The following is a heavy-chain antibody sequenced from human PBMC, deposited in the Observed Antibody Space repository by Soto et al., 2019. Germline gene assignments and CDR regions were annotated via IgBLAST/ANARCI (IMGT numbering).Heavy chain of an antibody. J-gene: IGHJ4*02. V-gene: IGHV3-30-3*01. CDR1: GFTFSSYA. CDR3: ARDQAMVRSRGLDY. D-gene: IGHD3-10*01. Sequence: PGGSLRLSCAASGFTFSSYAMHWVRQAPGKGLEWVAVISYDGSNKYYADSVKGRFTISRDNSKNTLYLQMNSLRAEDTAVYYCARDQAMVRSRGLDYWGQGTLVTVSS. CDR2: ISYDGSNK.